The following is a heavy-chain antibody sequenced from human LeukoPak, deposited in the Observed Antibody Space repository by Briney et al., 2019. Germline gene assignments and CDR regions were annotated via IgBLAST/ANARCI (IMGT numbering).Heavy chain of an antibody. D-gene: IGHD3-10*01. Sequence: GGSLRLSCAASGFTFSSYSMNWVRQAPGKGLEWVSSISSSSSYIYYADSVKGRFTISRGNAKNSLYLQMNSLRAEDTAVYYCATSASRGSGSYYRYWGQGTLVTVSS. CDR3: ATSASRGSGSYYRY. V-gene: IGHV3-21*01. J-gene: IGHJ4*02. CDR1: GFTFSSYS. CDR2: ISSSSSYI.